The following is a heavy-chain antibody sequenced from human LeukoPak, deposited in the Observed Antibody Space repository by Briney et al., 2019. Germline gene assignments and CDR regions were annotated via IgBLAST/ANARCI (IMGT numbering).Heavy chain of an antibody. CDR2: INQDGSVK. J-gene: IGHJ4*02. V-gene: IGHV3-7*01. Sequence: GGSLRLSCAASGFAFSTYWMDWVRQAPGKGLEWVGNINQDGSVKHYVDSVRGRFTISRDNARNSVYLQMSALRVEDTAVYHCTRDFVFWGQGSLVTASS. CDR3: TRDFVF. CDR1: GFAFSTYW. D-gene: IGHD3-3*01.